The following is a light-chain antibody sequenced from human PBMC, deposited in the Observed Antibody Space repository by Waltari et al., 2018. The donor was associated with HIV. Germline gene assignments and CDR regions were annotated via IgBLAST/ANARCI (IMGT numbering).Light chain of an antibody. CDR1: QSVLYRSNNENQ. V-gene: IGKV4-1*01. CDR3: QQYNCP. CDR2: WAP. Sequence: DSVMTQSPDSLAVSLGERATLNCKSSQSVLYRSNNENQLTCHQQKPGQPPKVLSCWAPTRESGVPDRFSGSGSGTDFTLTISSLQAEDVAVFYCQQYNCPFGPGT. J-gene: IGKJ3*01.